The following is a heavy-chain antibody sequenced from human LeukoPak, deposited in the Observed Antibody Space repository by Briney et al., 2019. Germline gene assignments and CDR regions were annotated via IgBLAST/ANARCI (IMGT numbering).Heavy chain of an antibody. J-gene: IGHJ3*02. CDR1: GFTFSSYA. CDR3: ASLTYYYDSSGYYQHDAFDI. V-gene: IGHV3-30-3*01. D-gene: IGHD3-22*01. CDR2: ISYDGSNK. Sequence: GGSLRLSCAASGFTFSSYAMHWVRQAPGRGLEWVAVISYDGSNKYYADSVKGRFTISRDNSKNTLYLQMNSLRAEDTAVYYCASLTYYYDSSGYYQHDAFDIWGQGTMVTVSS.